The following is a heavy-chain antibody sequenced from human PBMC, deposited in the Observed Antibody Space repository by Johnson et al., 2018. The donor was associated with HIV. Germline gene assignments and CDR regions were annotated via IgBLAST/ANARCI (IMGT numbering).Heavy chain of an antibody. Sequence: QVQLVESGGGVVQPGRSLRLSCAASGFTFSSYGMHWVRQAPGKGLEWLAVISYDGSNKYYADSVKGRFTISRDNSKNTLYLQMNSLRAEDTAVYYCARQYRNSGSRTGAFDIWGQGIRVTVSS. CDR3: ARQYRNSGSRTGAFDI. V-gene: IGHV3-30*03. D-gene: IGHD1-26*01. J-gene: IGHJ3*02. CDR1: GFTFSSYG. CDR2: ISYDGSNK.